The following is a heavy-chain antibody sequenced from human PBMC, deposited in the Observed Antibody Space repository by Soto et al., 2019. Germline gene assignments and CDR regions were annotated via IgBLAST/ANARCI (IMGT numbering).Heavy chain of an antibody. CDR3: ATGERIMITFGGVIANDAFDI. CDR2: ISGSGGST. Sequence: GGSLRLSCAASGFTFSSYAMSWVRQAPGKGLEWVSAISGSGGSTYYADSVKGRFTISRDNSKNTLYLQMNSLRAEDTAVYYCATGERIMITFGGVIANDAFDIWGQGTMVTVSS. CDR1: GFTFSSYA. D-gene: IGHD3-16*01. V-gene: IGHV3-23*01. J-gene: IGHJ3*02.